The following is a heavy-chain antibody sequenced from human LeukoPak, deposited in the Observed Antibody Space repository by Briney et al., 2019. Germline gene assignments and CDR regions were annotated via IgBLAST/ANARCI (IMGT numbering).Heavy chain of an antibody. CDR2: ISSSSSYI. V-gene: IGHV3-21*01. CDR1: GFTFSSYS. CDR3: ARVGYSSSWQHDY. D-gene: IGHD6-13*01. Sequence: GGSLRLSCAASGFTFSSYSMNWVRQAPGKGLEWVSSISSSSSYIYYADSVKGRFTISRDNAKNTLYLQMNSLRAEDTAVYYCARVGYSSSWQHDYWGQGTLVTVSS. J-gene: IGHJ4*02.